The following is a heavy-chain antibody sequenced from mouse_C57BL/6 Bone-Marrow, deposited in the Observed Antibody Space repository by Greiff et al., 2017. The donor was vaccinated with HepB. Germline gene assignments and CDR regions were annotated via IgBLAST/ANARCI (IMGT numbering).Heavy chain of an antibody. CDR2: IYWDGDK. V-gene: IGHV8-12*01. CDR1: GFSLSTSGMG. CDR3: ARRAWYGSSYWYFDA. Sequence: QVTLKVSGPGILQSSQTLSLTCSFSGFSLSTSGMGVRWIRQPSGQGLEWLAQIYWDGDKRYNPFLKSRLTISKDTSRNQVFLKITSVDTADTATSYCARRAWYGSSYWYFDAWGTGTTVTVSS. D-gene: IGHD1-1*01. J-gene: IGHJ1*03.